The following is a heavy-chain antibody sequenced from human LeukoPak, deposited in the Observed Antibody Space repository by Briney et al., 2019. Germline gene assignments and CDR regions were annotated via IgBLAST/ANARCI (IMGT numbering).Heavy chain of an antibody. CDR1: GFTFSSFE. CDR2: ISSSGSVI. V-gene: IGHV3-48*03. J-gene: IGHJ4*02. CDR3: ARELELDY. D-gene: IGHD1-1*01. Sequence: GGSLRLSCAASGFTFSSFEMNWVRQAPGKGLEWVSYISSSGSVIKYADSVKGRFTISRDNTKNSLYLQMDSLRGEDTAVYYCARELELDYWGQGTLVTVSS.